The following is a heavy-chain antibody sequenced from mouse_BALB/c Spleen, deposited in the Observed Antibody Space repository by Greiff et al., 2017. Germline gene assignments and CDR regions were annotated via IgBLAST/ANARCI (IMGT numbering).Heavy chain of an antibody. CDR2: ISDGGSYT. CDR3: ARDWWLLRSYAMDY. Sequence: EVHLVESGGGLVKPGGSLKLSCAASGFTFSDYYMYWVRQTPEKRLEWVATISDGGSYTYYPDSVKGRFTISRDNAKNNLYLQMSSLKSEDTAMYYCARDWWLLRSYAMDYWGQGTSVTVSS. D-gene: IGHD2-3*01. CDR1: GFTFSDYY. J-gene: IGHJ4*01. V-gene: IGHV5-4*02.